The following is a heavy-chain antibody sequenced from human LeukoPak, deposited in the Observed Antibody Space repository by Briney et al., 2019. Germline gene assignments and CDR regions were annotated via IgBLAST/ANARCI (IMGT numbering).Heavy chain of an antibody. CDR1: GFTFSSYS. CDR2: ISSSSSYI. CDR3: ARNGRVGATTHYYYYMDV. J-gene: IGHJ6*03. D-gene: IGHD1-26*01. V-gene: IGHV3-21*01. Sequence: GGSLRLSCAASGFTFSSYSMNWVRQAPGKGLEWVSSISSSSSYIYYADSVKGRFTISRDNAKNSLYLQMNSLRAEDTAVYYCARNGRVGATTHYYYYMDVWGKGTTVTVSS.